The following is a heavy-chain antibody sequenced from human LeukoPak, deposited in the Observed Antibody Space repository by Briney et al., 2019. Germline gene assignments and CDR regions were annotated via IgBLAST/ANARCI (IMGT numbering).Heavy chain of an antibody. CDR3: ARGTYYYDSSGYPEVGYYFDY. J-gene: IGHJ4*02. D-gene: IGHD3-22*01. CDR2: IYSGGST. Sequence: GGSLRLSCAASGFTVGSNYMSWVRQAPGKGLEWVSVIYSGGSTYYADSVKGRFTISRDNSKNTLYLQMNNLRAEDTAVYYCARGTYYYDSSGYPEVGYYFDYWGQGTLVTVSS. V-gene: IGHV3-66*01. CDR1: GFTVGSNY.